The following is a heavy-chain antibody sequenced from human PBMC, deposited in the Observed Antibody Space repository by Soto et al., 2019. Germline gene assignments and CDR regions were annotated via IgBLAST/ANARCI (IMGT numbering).Heavy chain of an antibody. Sequence: PGGSLRLSCAASGFTFSSYGMHWVRQAPGKGLEWVAVIWYDGSNKYYADSVKGRFTISRDNSKNTLYLQMNSLRAEDTAVYYCARELDFLVVPAAIHGSSYYYGMDVWGQGTTVTISS. CDR3: ARELDFLVVPAAIHGSSYYYGMDV. CDR2: IWYDGSNK. V-gene: IGHV3-33*01. D-gene: IGHD2-2*01. J-gene: IGHJ6*02. CDR1: GFTFSSYG.